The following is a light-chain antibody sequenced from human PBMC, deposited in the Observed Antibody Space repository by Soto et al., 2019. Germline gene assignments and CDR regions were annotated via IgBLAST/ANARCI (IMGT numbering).Light chain of an antibody. Sequence: QSVLTQPPSASGSPGQSVTISCSGTSSDVGGYNYVSWYQQHPGKAPKLMIYEVSKRPSGVPDRFSGSKSGNTASLTVSGLQPEDVADYYCSSYAGSNNYVFGTGTKVTVL. J-gene: IGLJ1*01. CDR3: SSYAGSNNYV. V-gene: IGLV2-8*01. CDR1: SSDVGGYNY. CDR2: EVS.